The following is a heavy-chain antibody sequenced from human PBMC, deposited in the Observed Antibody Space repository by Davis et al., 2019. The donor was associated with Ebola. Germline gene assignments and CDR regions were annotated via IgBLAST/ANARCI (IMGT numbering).Heavy chain of an antibody. CDR2: IYSGGST. J-gene: IGHJ3*02. Sequence: GESLKIFCAASGFTVSSNYMSWVRQAPGKGLEWVSVIYSGGSTYYADSVKGRFTISRDNSKNTLYLQMNSLRAEDTAVYYCARDELGAFDIWGQGTMVTVSS. V-gene: IGHV3-53*01. D-gene: IGHD1-26*01. CDR1: GFTVSSNY. CDR3: ARDELGAFDI.